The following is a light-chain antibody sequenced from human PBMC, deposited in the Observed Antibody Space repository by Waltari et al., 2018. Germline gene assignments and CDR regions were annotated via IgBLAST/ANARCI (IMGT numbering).Light chain of an antibody. CDR2: GST. V-gene: IGLV1-40*01. CDR3: QSYDRSLSASV. J-gene: IGLJ2*01. Sequence: QSVLAQPPSVSGAPGQRVTISCTGSSSNIGTYDVHWYQQLPGTAPKLLIYGSTKRPSGVPDRCSGSKSGTSASLAIAGLQAEDEADYYCQSYDRSLSASVFGGGTKLTVL. CDR1: SSNIGTYD.